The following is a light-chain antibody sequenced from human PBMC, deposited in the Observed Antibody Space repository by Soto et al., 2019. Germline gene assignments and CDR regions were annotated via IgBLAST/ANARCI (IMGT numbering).Light chain of an antibody. Sequence: QSVLTQPPSASGTPGQRVTISCSGSSSNIGSNYVYWYQQLPGTAPKLLIYRNNQRPSGVPDRFSGSKSGTSASLAISGLRSEEDADYYCAAWDDSLSVLFGTGTKVTVL. CDR3: AAWDDSLSVL. CDR2: RNN. CDR1: SSNIGSNY. V-gene: IGLV1-47*01. J-gene: IGLJ1*01.